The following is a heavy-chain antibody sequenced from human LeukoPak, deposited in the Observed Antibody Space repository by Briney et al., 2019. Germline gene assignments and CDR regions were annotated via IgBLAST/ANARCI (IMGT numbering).Heavy chain of an antibody. CDR1: GFTFSSYW. D-gene: IGHD3-3*01. CDR3: ARGGYYGSGRYYFDS. Sequence: GGSLRLSCAASGFTFSSYWMHWVRQAPGKGLVWVSRIKSDGSNTNYADSVKGRFTISRDNAKNTLHLRMNSLRAEDTAVYYCARGGYYGSGRYYFDSWGQGTLVTASS. V-gene: IGHV3-74*01. J-gene: IGHJ4*02. CDR2: IKSDGSNT.